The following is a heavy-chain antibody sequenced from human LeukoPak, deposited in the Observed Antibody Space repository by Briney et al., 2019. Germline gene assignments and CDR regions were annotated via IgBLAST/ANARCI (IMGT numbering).Heavy chain of an antibody. CDR3: ARDAVEMATIGDFDY. CDR2: IYHSGST. J-gene: IGHJ4*02. V-gene: IGHV4-38-2*02. D-gene: IGHD5-24*01. Sequence: PSETLSLTCTVSGYSISSGYYWGWIRQPPGKGLEWIGSIYHSGSTYYNPSLKSRVTISVDTSKNQFSLKLSSVTAADTAVYYCARDAVEMATIGDFDYWSQGTLVTVSS. CDR1: GYSISSGYY.